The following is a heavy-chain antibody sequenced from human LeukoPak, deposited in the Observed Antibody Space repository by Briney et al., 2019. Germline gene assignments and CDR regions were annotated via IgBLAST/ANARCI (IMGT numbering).Heavy chain of an antibody. V-gene: IGHV1-46*01. CDR1: GYTFTSYY. J-gene: IGHJ6*03. CDR2: INPSGGST. Sequence: ASVKVSCKASGYTFTSYYMHWVRQAPGQGLEWMGIINPSGGSTSYAQKFQGRVTITRDTSTSTVYMELSSLRSEDTAVYYCARSRFGELSFYYYYMDVWGKGTTVTVSS. CDR3: ARSRFGELSFYYYYMDV. D-gene: IGHD3-16*02.